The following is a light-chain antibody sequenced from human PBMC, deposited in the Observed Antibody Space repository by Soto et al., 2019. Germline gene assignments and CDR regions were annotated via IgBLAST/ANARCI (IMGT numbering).Light chain of an antibody. V-gene: IGLV1-40*01. J-gene: IGLJ1*01. Sequence: TQPPSVSGAPGQRVTISCAGSNSNIGAGYDIHWYQQLPGTAPKLLIYGNTNRPSGVPDRFSGSRSGTSASLAITGLQAEDEADYYCQSYDSSLSGLYVFGTGTKVTVL. CDR1: NSNIGAGYD. CDR2: GNT. CDR3: QSYDSSLSGLYV.